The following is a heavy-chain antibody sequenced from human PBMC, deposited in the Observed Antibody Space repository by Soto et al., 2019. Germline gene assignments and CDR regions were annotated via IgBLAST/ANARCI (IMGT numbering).Heavy chain of an antibody. D-gene: IGHD2-2*01. J-gene: IGHJ5*02. V-gene: IGHV1-18*01. CDR3: ARDLGYCRSGPCYREWFDP. CDR2: VRGDNGHT. CDR1: GYTFTTHG. Sequence: QVQLVQSGAEVKKPGASVKVSCKASGYTFTTHGISWVRQVPGQGLEWMGWVRGDNGHTNYAQSLQGRVTMTTDTSTNTAYMELRSLRSDDTAVYYCARDLGYCRSGPCYREWFDPWCQGTLVTVSS.